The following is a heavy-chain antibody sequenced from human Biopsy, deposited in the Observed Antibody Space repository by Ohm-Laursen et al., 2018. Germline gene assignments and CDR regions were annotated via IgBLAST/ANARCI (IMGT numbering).Heavy chain of an antibody. D-gene: IGHD2-15*01. V-gene: IGHV3-72*01. Sequence: SLRLSCAATGFSFSDNYMDWVRQAPGEGLEWVGRIRDKANSYTTDYAASVKGRFTISRDDSKNSLYLQMNSLKTEDTALYYCARAGRYCSGGGCYSWFDSWGQGTLLTVSS. CDR2: IRDKANSYTT. J-gene: IGHJ5*01. CDR3: ARAGRYCSGGGCYSWFDS. CDR1: GFSFSDNY.